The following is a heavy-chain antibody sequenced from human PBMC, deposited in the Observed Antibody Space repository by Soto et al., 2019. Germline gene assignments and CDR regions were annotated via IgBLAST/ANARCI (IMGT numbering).Heavy chain of an antibody. D-gene: IGHD3-3*01. Sequence: EVQLLESGGYLVQPGGSLRLSCAASGFTFRSYALSWVRQAPGKGLEWGSTISGSGASKYYADHVKGRFTIFRDNSKNKMALKMHSLRADDTAVYYWAKECYHDFRSGYYANEPFDPWGQGTLVTVSS. CDR3: AKECYHDFRSGYYANEPFDP. CDR2: ISGSGASK. J-gene: IGHJ5*02. CDR1: GFTFRSYA. V-gene: IGHV3-23*01.